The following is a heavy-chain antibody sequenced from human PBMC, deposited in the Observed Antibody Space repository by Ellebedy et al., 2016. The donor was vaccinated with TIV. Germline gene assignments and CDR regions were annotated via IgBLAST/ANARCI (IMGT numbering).Heavy chain of an antibody. D-gene: IGHD3-3*01. CDR3: ATRITTLY. V-gene: IGHV3-30*04. Sequence: PGGSLRLSCAASGFTFSNFAMHWVRQAPGKGLESVAVISDDGTNTYYVDSVKGRLTISRDNSKSTLYLQMNSLRAEDTAVYYCATRITTLYWGQGTLVTVSS. CDR1: GFTFSNFA. CDR2: ISDDGTNT. J-gene: IGHJ4*02.